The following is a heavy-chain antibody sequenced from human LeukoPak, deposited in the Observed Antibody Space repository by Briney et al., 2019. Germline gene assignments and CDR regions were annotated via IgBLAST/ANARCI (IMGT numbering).Heavy chain of an antibody. CDR3: ARGTPTVTTSRFDP. D-gene: IGHD4-17*01. Sequence: ASVKVSCKASGGTFSSYAISWVRQAPGQGLEWMGRIIPIFGTANYAQKFQGRVTITTDESTRTAYMELSSLRSEDTAVYYCARGTPTVTTSRFDPWGQGTLVTVSS. J-gene: IGHJ5*02. CDR2: IIPIFGTA. V-gene: IGHV1-69*05. CDR1: GGTFSSYA.